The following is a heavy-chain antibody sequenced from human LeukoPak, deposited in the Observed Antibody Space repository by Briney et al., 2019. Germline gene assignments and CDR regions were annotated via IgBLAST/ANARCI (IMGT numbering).Heavy chain of an antibody. Sequence: GGSLRLSCAASGFTFSIYWMSWVRQAPGKGLEWVANIKEDGSDKNYVASVKGRFTIARDNAKNSLYLQMNSLRAEDSAVYYCARDSGLTTETTYWDYWGQGTLVAVSS. V-gene: IGHV3-7*05. J-gene: IGHJ4*02. CDR1: GFTFSIYW. CDR3: ARDSGLTTETTYWDY. D-gene: IGHD4-17*01. CDR2: IKEDGSDK.